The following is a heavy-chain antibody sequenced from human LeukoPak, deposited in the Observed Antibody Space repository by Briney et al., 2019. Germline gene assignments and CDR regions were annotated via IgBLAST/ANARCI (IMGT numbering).Heavy chain of an antibody. V-gene: IGHV3-23*01. CDR1: GFTFSSYA. CDR2: ISGSGGST. D-gene: IGHD2-15*01. Sequence: GGSLRLSCAASGFTFSSYAMSWVRQAPGKGLEWVSAISGSGGSTYYADSVKGRFTISRDNSKNTLYLQMNSLRAEDTAVYYCAKDRHCSGGSCSDADYRGQGTLVTVSS. J-gene: IGHJ4*02. CDR3: AKDRHCSGGSCSDADY.